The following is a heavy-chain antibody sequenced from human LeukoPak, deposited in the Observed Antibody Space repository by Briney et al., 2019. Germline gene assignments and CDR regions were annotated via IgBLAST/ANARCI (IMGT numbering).Heavy chain of an antibody. CDR1: RYTFTGYY. CDR2: INPSSGGT. V-gene: IGHV1-2*02. J-gene: IGHJ6*03. Sequence: ASVKVSCKASRYTFTGYYLHWVRQAPGQGREWMGWINPSSGGTSFSQKFQGGVTMPRDTSLSTAYMELSRLRSDDTAVYYCARVRRVYYYDSSGHTRNMDVWGKGTTVTVSS. CDR3: ARVRRVYYYDSSGHTRNMDV. D-gene: IGHD3-22*01.